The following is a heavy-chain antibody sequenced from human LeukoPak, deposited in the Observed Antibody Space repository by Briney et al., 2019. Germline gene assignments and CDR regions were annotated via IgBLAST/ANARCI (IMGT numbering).Heavy chain of an antibody. Sequence: GGSLRLSCVVSTFTKAWMNWVRQAPGKGLEWVGRVKNRGDGRTTDYAAPVKGRFIISRGDSKKTVYPQMDSLKTEDTAVYFCTTEYFGGFEYWGQGTLVTVSS. V-gene: IGHV3-15*07. J-gene: IGHJ4*02. CDR1: TFTKAW. D-gene: IGHD3-16*01. CDR3: TTEYFGGFEY. CDR2: VKNRGDGRTT.